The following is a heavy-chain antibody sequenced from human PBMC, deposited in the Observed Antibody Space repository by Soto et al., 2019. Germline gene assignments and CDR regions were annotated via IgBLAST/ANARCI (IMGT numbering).Heavy chain of an antibody. CDR2: IYYSGST. Sequence: PSETLSLTCTVSGGSVSSGSYYWSWIRQPPGKGLEWIGYIYYSGSTNYNPSLKSRVTISVDTSKNRFSLKLSSVTAADTAVYYCARAWYYDFWSGYYDDYYYGMDVWGQGTTVTVSS. D-gene: IGHD3-3*01. CDR1: GGSVSSGSYY. CDR3: ARAWYYDFWSGYYDDYYYGMDV. J-gene: IGHJ6*02. V-gene: IGHV4-61*01.